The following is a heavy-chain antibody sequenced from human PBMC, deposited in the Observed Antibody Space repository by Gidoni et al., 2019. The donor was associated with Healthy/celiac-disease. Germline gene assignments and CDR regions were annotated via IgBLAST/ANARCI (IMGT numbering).Heavy chain of an antibody. CDR3: ARGGRFGEFDY. V-gene: IGHV4-61*02. Sequence: QVQLQESGPGLVKPSQTLSLTCTVSGGSISSGSYYWSWIRQPAGKGLEWIGRIYTSGSTNYNPSLKSRVTISVDTSKNQFSLKLSSVTAADTAVYYCARGGRFGEFDYWGQGTLVTVSS. J-gene: IGHJ4*02. CDR2: IYTSGST. CDR1: GGSISSGSYY. D-gene: IGHD3-10*01.